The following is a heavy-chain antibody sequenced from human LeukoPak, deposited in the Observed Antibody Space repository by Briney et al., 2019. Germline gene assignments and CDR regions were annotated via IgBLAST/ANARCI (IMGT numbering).Heavy chain of an antibody. D-gene: IGHD6-13*01. CDR3: ARDPGSSIWYWNGAFDI. CDR2: ISYDGSNK. V-gene: IGHV3-30*04. J-gene: IGHJ3*02. CDR1: GFTFSSYA. Sequence: GRYLRLSCAASGFTFSSYAMHWVRQAPGKGLEWVAVISYDGSNKYYADYVKGRFTISRDNSKNTLYLQMNSLRAEDTAVYYCARDPGSSIWYWNGAFDIWGQGTMVTVSS.